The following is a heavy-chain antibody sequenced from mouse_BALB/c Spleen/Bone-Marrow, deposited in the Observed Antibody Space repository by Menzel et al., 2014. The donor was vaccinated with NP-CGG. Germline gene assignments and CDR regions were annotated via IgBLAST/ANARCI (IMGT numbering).Heavy chain of an antibody. J-gene: IGHJ4*01. V-gene: IGHV1-4*01. CDR2: IIPSSGYT. Sequence: LVESGAELARPGASVKMSCKASGYTFTTYTIRWMKQRPGQGLEWIGCIIPSSGYTNYNQKFKDKATLTADKSSSTAYMQLSSQTPEDSAVYYCAIRYYAMDYWGQGTSVTVSS. CDR1: GYTFTTYT. D-gene: IGHD1-1*01. CDR3: AIRYYAMDY.